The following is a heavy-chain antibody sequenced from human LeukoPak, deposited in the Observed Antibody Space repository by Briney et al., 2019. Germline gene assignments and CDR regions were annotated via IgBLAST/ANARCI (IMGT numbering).Heavy chain of an antibody. D-gene: IGHD2-2*01. CDR2: SYDSGST. V-gene: IGHV4-4*02. CDR1: GGSFSSSNW. J-gene: IGHJ6*04. Sequence: SGTLSLTCAVSGGSFSSSNWWRGGRAPGGRGEEGIGKSYDSGSTNYKPSLKSRVTISVDKSKNKFSLKLSSVTAADTAVYYCARGQTVPAATDYYYYGIDVWGKGTTVTVSS. CDR3: ARGQTVPAATDYYYYGIDV.